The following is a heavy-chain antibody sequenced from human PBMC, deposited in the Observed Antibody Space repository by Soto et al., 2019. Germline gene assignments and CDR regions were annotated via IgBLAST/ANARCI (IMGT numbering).Heavy chain of an antibody. D-gene: IGHD2-21*01. CDR1: GFTFSSYA. CDR3: ATALFPIVHYYGMDV. V-gene: IGHV3-23*01. J-gene: IGHJ6*02. CDR2: ISGSGGST. Sequence: EVQLLESGGGLVQPGGSLRLSCAASGFTFSSYAMSWVRQAPGKGLEWVSAISGSGGSTYYADSVKGRFTISRDNSKNTLYLQMSSLRAEDTAVYYCATALFPIVHYYGMDVWGQGTTVTVSS.